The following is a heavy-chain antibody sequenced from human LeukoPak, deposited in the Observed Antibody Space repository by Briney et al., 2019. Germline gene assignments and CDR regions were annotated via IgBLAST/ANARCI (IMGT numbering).Heavy chain of an antibody. D-gene: IGHD3-16*01. V-gene: IGHV3-74*01. CDR3: ARPRAYDSRDLDY. J-gene: IGHJ4*02. CDR1: GFTFSSYW. Sequence: GGSLRLSCAVSGFTFSSYWMHWVRQAPGKGLVWVSRIDTDGTDTAYADSVKGRFTISRDNAKNTLYLQMNSLRAEDTAVYCCARPRAYDSRDLDYWGQGALVTVSS. CDR2: IDTDGTDT.